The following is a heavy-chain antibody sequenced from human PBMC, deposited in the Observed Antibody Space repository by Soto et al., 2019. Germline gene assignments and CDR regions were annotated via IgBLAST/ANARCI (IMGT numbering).Heavy chain of an antibody. V-gene: IGHV3-74*01. J-gene: IGHJ4*02. CDR1: VFTFSIHW. CDR2: INGDGTNI. CDR3: ASIPPSAVGATTEVDY. D-gene: IGHD1-26*01. Sequence: GRSLRRSYAASVFTFSIHWMHWVRQAPGKGLVWVSRINGDGTNIGYADSVKGRFTISRDNAKNMLYLQMNSLRAEDTAVYYCASIPPSAVGATTEVDYWAQGTLVSVSS.